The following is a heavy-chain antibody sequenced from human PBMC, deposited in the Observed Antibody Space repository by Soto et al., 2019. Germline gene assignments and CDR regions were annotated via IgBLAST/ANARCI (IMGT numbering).Heavy chain of an antibody. Sequence: QVQLEQSGAEVKKPGSSVKLSCKASGGTFRNSAISWVRQAPGQGLEWMGGIMPIFRTPDYAQKFQGRVTITADESTNTAYMDLSGLRSYDTAVYYCARDNARPQLGGNPYYILDVWGHGTTVTVSS. CDR2: IMPIFRTP. J-gene: IGHJ6*02. CDR1: GGTFRNSA. CDR3: ARDNARPQLGGNPYYILDV. D-gene: IGHD1-1*01. V-gene: IGHV1-69*12.